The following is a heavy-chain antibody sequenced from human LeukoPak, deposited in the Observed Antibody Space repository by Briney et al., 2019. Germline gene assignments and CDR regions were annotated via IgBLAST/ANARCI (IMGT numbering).Heavy chain of an antibody. Sequence: PGGSLRLSCVASGFTLSHYAMNWVRHAPWKGLEWVSANSVSVNSTYYADSVKGRFTISRDNSKNTLYLQMNSLRAEDTAVYYCAKGRRGGLISVMDYWGQGTLVTVSS. V-gene: IGHV3-23*01. D-gene: IGHD3-16*01. CDR2: NSVSVNST. CDR3: AKGRRGGLISVMDY. CDR1: GFTLSHYA. J-gene: IGHJ4*02.